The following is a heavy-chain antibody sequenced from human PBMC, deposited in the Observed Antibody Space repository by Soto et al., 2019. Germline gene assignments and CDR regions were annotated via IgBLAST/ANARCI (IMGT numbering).Heavy chain of an antibody. CDR1: GFTFSSYG. CDR3: AKVWQQLGRYYYYGMDV. CDR2: ISYDGSNK. D-gene: IGHD6-13*01. Sequence: QVQLVESGGGVVQPGRSLRLSCAASGFTFSSYGMHWVRQAPGKGLEWVAVISYDGSNKYYADSVKGRFTISRDNSKNTLYLQMNSLRAEDTAVYYCAKVWQQLGRYYYYGMDVW. V-gene: IGHV3-30*18. J-gene: IGHJ6*01.